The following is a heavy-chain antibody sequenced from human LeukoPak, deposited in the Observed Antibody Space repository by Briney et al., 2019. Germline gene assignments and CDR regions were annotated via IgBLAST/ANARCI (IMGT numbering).Heavy chain of an antibody. CDR3: AALYSSSWVDY. Sequence: GGSLRLSCAASGFTFSSYAMSWVRQAPGKGLEWVSAISGSGGSTYYADSVKGRFTISRDNSKNTLYPQMNSLRAEDTAVYYCAALYSSSWVDYWGQGTLVTVSS. D-gene: IGHD6-13*01. CDR1: GFTFSSYA. V-gene: IGHV3-23*01. J-gene: IGHJ4*02. CDR2: ISGSGGST.